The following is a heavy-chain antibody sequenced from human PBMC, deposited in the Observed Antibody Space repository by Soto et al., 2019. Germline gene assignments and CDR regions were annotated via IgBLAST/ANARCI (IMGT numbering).Heavy chain of an antibody. Sequence: PSGTLSLTCTVSGGSISSYYWSWIRQPPGKGLEWIGYIYYSGSTNYNPSLKSRVTISVDTSKNQFSLKLSSVTAADMAVYYCARRYSSSLDVWVQGTKVTVS. V-gene: IGHV4-59*08. D-gene: IGHD6-13*01. J-gene: IGHJ6*02. CDR1: GGSISSYY. CDR2: IYYSGST. CDR3: ARRYSSSLDV.